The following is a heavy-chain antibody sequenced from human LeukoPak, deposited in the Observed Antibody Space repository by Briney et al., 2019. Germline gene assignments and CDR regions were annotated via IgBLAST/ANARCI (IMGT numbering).Heavy chain of an antibody. V-gene: IGHV1-8*01. CDR1: VYTFTSYD. J-gene: IGHJ4*02. Sequence: VASVKVSCKASVYTFTSYDINWVRQATGQGLEWMGWMNPNSGNTGYAQKFQGRVTMTRNTSISTAYMELSSLRSEDTAVYYCARGSGGYSSSWVDYWGQGTLVTVSS. CDR3: ARGSGGYSSSWVDY. CDR2: MNPNSGNT. D-gene: IGHD6-13*01.